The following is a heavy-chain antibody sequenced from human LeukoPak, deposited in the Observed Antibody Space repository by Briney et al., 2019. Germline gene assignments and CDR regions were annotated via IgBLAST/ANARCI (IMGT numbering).Heavy chain of an antibody. D-gene: IGHD3-10*01. CDR3: ANMIRGLDY. J-gene: IGHJ4*02. CDR2: ISHSGST. CDR1: GWSSSGYN. Sequence: SETLSLTCTVYGWSSSGYNGSWIRQLPGKGLEWIGQISHSGSTYYNPSLKSRVTMSVDSSKNQFSLQLTSVTAADTAIYYCANMIRGLDYWGQGALVTVSS. V-gene: IGHV4-34*01.